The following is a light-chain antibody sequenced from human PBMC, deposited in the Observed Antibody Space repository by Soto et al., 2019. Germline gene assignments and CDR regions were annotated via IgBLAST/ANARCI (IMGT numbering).Light chain of an antibody. CDR3: CSYAGSYTFV. CDR1: SSHVGVYNY. J-gene: IGLJ1*01. CDR2: AVS. Sequence: QSVLTQPRSVSGSPGQSVTISCTGTSSHVGVYNYVSWYQQYPGKAPKIMIYAVSKRPSGVPDRFSGSKSDNPASLTISGLQAEDEADYYCCSYAGSYTFVFGIGTKVTVL. V-gene: IGLV2-11*01.